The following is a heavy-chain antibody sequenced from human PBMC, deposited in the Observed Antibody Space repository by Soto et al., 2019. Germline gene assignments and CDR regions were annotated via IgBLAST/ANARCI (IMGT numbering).Heavy chain of an antibody. CDR1: GYTFTSYY. D-gene: IGHD1-26*01. J-gene: IGHJ4*02. CDR2: INPSGGST. CDR3: ARLVGATDRFDY. Sequence: GASVKVTCKASGYTFTSYYMHWVRQAPGQGLEWMGIINPSGGSTSYAQKFQGRVTMTRDTSTSTVYMELSSLRSEDTAVYYCARLVGATDRFDYWGQGTLVTVSS. V-gene: IGHV1-46*03.